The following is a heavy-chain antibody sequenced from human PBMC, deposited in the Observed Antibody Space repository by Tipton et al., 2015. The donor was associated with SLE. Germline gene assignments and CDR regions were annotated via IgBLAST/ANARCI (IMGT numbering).Heavy chain of an antibody. CDR2: ISGSGGST. D-gene: IGHD3-3*01. Sequence: SLRLSCAASGFTFSSYAMGWVRQAPGKGLEWVSAISGSGGSTYYANSVKGRFTISRDNSKNTLYLQMGSLRAEDMAVYYCARDRSLRFLEWSSSAFDIWGQGTMVPVSS. CDR3: ARDRSLRFLEWSSSAFDI. V-gene: IGHV3-64*01. CDR1: GFTFSSYA. J-gene: IGHJ3*02.